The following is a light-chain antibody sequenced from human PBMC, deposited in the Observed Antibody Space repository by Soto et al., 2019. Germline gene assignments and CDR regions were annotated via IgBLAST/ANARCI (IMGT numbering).Light chain of an antibody. CDR1: QSVSSSY. V-gene: IGKV3-20*01. CDR2: ATS. CDR3: QQYDNSLYT. J-gene: IGKJ2*01. Sequence: EIVLTQSPGTLSLSPGERATLSCRASQSVSSSYLAWYQQKPGQPPRLLICATSSRATGIPDRFSGSGSGTDFTLTISRLEPEDFAVYYCQQYDNSLYTFGQGTKLEIK.